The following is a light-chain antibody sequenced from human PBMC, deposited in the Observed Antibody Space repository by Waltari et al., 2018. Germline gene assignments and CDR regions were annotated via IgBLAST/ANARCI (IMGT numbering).Light chain of an antibody. CDR1: SSDVGGYNY. J-gene: IGLJ2*01. Sequence: SALTQPASVSGSPGQSITISCTGTSSDVGGYNYVSWYQQHPGKAPKLMIYEVSKWPSGVSSRFSGSKSGTTASLTISGLQADDEADYYCSSYTTSSTPGVFGGGTKLTVL. CDR3: SSYTTSSTPGV. CDR2: EVS. V-gene: IGLV2-14*01.